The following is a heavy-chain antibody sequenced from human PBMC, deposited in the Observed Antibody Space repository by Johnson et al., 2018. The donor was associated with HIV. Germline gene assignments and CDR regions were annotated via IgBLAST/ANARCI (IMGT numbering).Heavy chain of an antibody. CDR1: GFTFSSYG. D-gene: IGHD1-7*01. Sequence: QMLLVESGGGVVQPGRSLRLSCAASGFTFSSYGMHWVRQAPGKGLEWVAVISYDGSNKYYADSVKGRFSISRDNSENTVYLQMNSLRAEDTAVYYCAREDQNWNYDHAFDIWGQGTMVTVSS. V-gene: IGHV3-30*03. J-gene: IGHJ3*02. CDR2: ISYDGSNK. CDR3: AREDQNWNYDHAFDI.